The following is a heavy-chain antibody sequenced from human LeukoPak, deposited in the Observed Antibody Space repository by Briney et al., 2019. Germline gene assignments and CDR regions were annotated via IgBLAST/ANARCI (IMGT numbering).Heavy chain of an antibody. D-gene: IGHD3-3*01. V-gene: IGHV1-2*02. CDR1: GYTFSAYY. J-gene: IGHJ5*02. CDR3: ARHPLPPYHRGYYTHVIDA. CDR2: VNPKNGGT. Sequence: ASVKVSCKASGYTFSAYYVHWVRQAHGQGLEWMGWVNPKNGGTDYAQKFQGRVILTRDTSVTTAYMELTRLKSDDTAVYFCARHPLPPYHRGYYTHVIDAWGLGTLVTVSS.